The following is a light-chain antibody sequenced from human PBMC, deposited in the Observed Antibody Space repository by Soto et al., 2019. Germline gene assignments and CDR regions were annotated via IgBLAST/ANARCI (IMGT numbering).Light chain of an antibody. CDR3: IAYTSSSTSYV. Sequence: QSALTQPASVSGSPGQSITISCTGNSSDVGGYNYVAWYQQHPGKVPRLMIYEVSNRPSGVSNRFSGSKSGSTASLTISGLQAEDEAVYYCIAYTSSSTSYVFGTGTKLTVL. CDR2: EVS. CDR1: SSDVGGYNY. J-gene: IGLJ1*01. V-gene: IGLV2-14*01.